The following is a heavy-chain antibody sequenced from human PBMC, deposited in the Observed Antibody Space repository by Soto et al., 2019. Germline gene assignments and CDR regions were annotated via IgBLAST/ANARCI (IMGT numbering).Heavy chain of an antibody. CDR1: GGTLSNYG. V-gene: IGHV1-69*12. CDR3: SRGDATKIVVTTYYAMDV. CDR2: IIPVFGTA. J-gene: IGHJ6*02. Sequence: QVQLVQSGAEVKKPGSSVRVSCKAYGGTLSNYGISWVRQAPGQGLEWMGGIIPVFGTANYAQKFQGRVTITADESKSTVYMDVTSLRSEDTAVYYCSRGDATKIVVTTYYAMDVWGQGTTVSVSS. D-gene: IGHD4-17*01.